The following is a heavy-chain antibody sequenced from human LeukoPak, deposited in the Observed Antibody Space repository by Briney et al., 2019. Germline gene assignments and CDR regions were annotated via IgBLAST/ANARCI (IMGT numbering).Heavy chain of an antibody. D-gene: IGHD6-13*01. J-gene: IGHJ4*02. CDR1: GYTFTSYG. CDR2: ISAYNGNT. Sequence: ASVKVSCKASGYTFTSYGISWVRQAPGQGLEWMGWISAYNGNTNYAQKLQGRVTMTTDTSTSTAYMELRSLRSDDTAVYYCARDLGVASSNWYDYWGQGTLVTVSS. CDR3: ARDLGVASSNWYDY. V-gene: IGHV1-18*01.